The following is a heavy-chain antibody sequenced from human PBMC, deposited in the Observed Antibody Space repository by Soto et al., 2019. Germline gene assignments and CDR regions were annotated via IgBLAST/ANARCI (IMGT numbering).Heavy chain of an antibody. CDR3: ARDSEGINGMERCFDY. CDR2: ISSSSSYI. V-gene: IGHV3-21*01. Sequence: EVQLVESGGGLVKPGGSLRLSCAASGFTFSSYSMNWVRQAPGKGLEWVSSISSSSSYIYYADSVKGRFTISRDKAKNALYLQMNSLRAEDKAVYYCARDSEGINGMERCFDYWGQGTLVTVSS. D-gene: IGHD1-20*01. J-gene: IGHJ4*02. CDR1: GFTFSSYS.